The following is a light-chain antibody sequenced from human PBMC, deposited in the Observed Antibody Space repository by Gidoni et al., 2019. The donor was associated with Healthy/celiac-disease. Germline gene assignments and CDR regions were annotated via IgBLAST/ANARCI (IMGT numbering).Light chain of an antibody. CDR3: QKYDSAPRT. J-gene: IGKJ1*01. V-gene: IGKV1-27*01. CDR1: QGISNY. Sequence: MQMTHSPSPLSASVGDRVTISCPASQGISNYLAWYQQKPGKVPTLLIYAASTLQSGVPSWFSGSGSGTDFTLTISRLQPEDVATYYCQKYDSAPRTFGQGTKVEIK. CDR2: AAS.